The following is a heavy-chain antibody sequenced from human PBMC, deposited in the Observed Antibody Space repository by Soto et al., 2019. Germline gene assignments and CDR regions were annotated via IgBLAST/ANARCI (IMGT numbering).Heavy chain of an antibody. CDR1: GFTFSPYA. J-gene: IGHJ5*02. D-gene: IGHD3-10*01. CDR3: AKDSLVRGVIIPT. Sequence: GGSLRLSCAASGFTFSPYAMSWVRQTPEERLEWVSAISGSGDTYYADSVKGRFTISRDNSKNTLYLQMNSLRAEDTAVYYCAKDSLVRGVIIPTWGQGTLVTVSS. CDR2: ISGSGDT. V-gene: IGHV3-23*01.